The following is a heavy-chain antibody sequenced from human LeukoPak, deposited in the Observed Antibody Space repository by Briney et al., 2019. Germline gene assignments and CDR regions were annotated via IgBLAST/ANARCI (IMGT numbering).Heavy chain of an antibody. V-gene: IGHV3-48*03. CDR2: ISSSGSTI. D-gene: IGHD6-19*01. J-gene: IGHJ4*02. CDR1: GFTFSSYE. Sequence: GGSLRLSCAASGFTFSSYEMNWVHQAPGKGLEWVSYISSSGSTIYYADSVKGRFTISRDNAKNSLYLQMNSLRAEDTAVYYCARADSSGWGSLDYWGQGTLVTVSS. CDR3: ARADSSGWGSLDY.